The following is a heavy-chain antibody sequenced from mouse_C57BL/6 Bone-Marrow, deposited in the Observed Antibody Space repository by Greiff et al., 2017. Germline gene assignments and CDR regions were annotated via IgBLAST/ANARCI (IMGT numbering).Heavy chain of an antibody. V-gene: IGHV14-2*01. Sequence: EVKLMESGAELVKPGASVKLSCTASGFNIKDYYMHWVKQRTEQGLEWIGRIDPEDGETKYAPKFQGKATITADTSSNTAYLQLSSLTSEDTAVYYCARKSSSFWYFDVWGTGTTVTVSS. CDR3: ARKSSSFWYFDV. CDR1: GFNIKDYY. D-gene: IGHD1-1*01. CDR2: IDPEDGET. J-gene: IGHJ1*03.